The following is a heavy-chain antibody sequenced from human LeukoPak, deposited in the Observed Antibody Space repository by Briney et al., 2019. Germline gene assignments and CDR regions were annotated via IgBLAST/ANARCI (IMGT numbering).Heavy chain of an antibody. CDR3: ARDRGVNYDFWSGYQDGYFDY. D-gene: IGHD3-3*01. V-gene: IGHV1-69*13. Sequence: GASVKASCKASGGTFISYAISWVRQAPGQGLEWMGGIIPIFGTANYAQKFQGRVTITADESTSTAYMELSSLRSEDTAVYYCARDRGVNYDFWSGYQDGYFDYWGQGTLVTVSS. CDR2: IIPIFGTA. J-gene: IGHJ4*02. CDR1: GGTFISYA.